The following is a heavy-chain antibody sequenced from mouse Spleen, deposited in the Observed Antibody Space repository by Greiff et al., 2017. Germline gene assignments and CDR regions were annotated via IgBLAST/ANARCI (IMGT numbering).Heavy chain of an antibody. J-gene: IGHJ2*01. V-gene: IGHV5-16*01. CDR1: GFTFSDYY. CDR3: AREGLYFDY. CDR2: INYDGSST. Sequence: EVKLMESEGGLVQPGSSMKLSCTASGFTFSDYYMAWVRQVPEKGLEWVANINYDGSSTYYLDSLKSRFIISRDNAKNILYLQMSSLKSEDTATYYCAREGLYFDYWGQGTTLTVSS.